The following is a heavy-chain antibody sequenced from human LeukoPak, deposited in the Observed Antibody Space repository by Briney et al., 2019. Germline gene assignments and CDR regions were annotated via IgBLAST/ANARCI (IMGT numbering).Heavy chain of an antibody. CDR1: GFTFSSYA. CDR2: ISGSGGST. CDR3: RGVIVVPPAYYFDY. J-gene: IGHJ4*02. Sequence: GGSLRLSCAASGFTFSSYAMSWVRQAPGKGLEWVSAISGSGGSTYYADSVKGRFTISRDNSKNTLYLQMNSLRAEDTAVYYGRGVIVVPPAYYFDYWGQGTLVTVSS. V-gene: IGHV3-23*01. D-gene: IGHD3-22*01.